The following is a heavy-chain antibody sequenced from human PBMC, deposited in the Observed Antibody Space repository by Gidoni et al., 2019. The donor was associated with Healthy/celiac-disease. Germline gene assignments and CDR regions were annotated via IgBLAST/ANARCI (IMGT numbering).Heavy chain of an antibody. CDR3: ARDSELLVVRIPPVYGMDA. J-gene: IGHJ6*02. D-gene: IGHD6-6*01. CDR1: GFTFSSYG. V-gene: IGHV3-33*01. CDR2: ILYDGSNK. Sequence: QVQLVESGGGVVQPGRSLRLSCAASGFTFSSYGMHWVRQAPGKGLEWLEVILYDGSNKYYADSVKGRFTISRDNSKNTLYLQMNSLRAEDTAVYYCARDSELLVVRIPPVYGMDAWGQGTTVTVSS.